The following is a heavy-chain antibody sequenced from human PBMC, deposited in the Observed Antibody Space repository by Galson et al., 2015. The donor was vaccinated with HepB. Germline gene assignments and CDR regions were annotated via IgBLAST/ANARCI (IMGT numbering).Heavy chain of an antibody. V-gene: IGHV1-18*04. CDR1: GYTFTNYG. CDR3: ARGAGVAVRFLEWLSIAEADQLDY. CDR2: ISAYNGNT. Sequence: SVKVSCKASGYTFTNYGISWVRQAPGQGLEWMGWISAYNGNTNYAQKLQGRVTMTTDTSTSTAYMELRSLRSDDTAVYYCARGAGVAVRFLEWLSIAEADQLDYWGQGTLVTVSS. J-gene: IGHJ4*02. D-gene: IGHD3-3*01.